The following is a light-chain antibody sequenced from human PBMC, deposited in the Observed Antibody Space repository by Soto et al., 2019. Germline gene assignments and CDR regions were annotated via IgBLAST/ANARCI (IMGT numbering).Light chain of an antibody. CDR3: QSYDNSLSGYI. J-gene: IGLJ1*01. Sequence: QSVLTQPPAVSGAPGQRGTTSCTGGSSNIGAGYDVHWYQQLPGTAPKLLLYGNKNRPAGVPDRFPGSKSGASPSLAITGLQAEDEGDYYCQSYDNSLSGYIFGTGTKVTVL. CDR1: SSNIGAGYD. V-gene: IGLV1-40*01. CDR2: GNK.